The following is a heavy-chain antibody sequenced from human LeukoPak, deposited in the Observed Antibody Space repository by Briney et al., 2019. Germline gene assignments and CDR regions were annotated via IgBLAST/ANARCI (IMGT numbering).Heavy chain of an antibody. CDR3: AGFRQTTSQYYYYGMDV. J-gene: IGHJ6*02. Sequence: SETLSLTCGVSGGAITNYYWNWIRQAPGKGLEWLGYIYYTGSTTYNPSVKSRITISLDTSKKQISLKLRSVTAADTAVYYCAGFRQTTSQYYYYGMDVWGQGTTVTVSS. V-gene: IGHV4-59*03. D-gene: IGHD2/OR15-2a*01. CDR2: IYYTGST. CDR1: GGAITNYY.